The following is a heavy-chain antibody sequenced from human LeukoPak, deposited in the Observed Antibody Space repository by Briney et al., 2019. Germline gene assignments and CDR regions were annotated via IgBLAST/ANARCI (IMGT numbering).Heavy chain of an antibody. V-gene: IGHV3-74*01. CDR1: GFTFSSHW. CDR3: AKEGGRFVVVPAAPGDY. D-gene: IGHD2-2*01. J-gene: IGHJ4*02. CDR2: IASDGITT. Sequence: GGSLRLSCAASGFTFSSHWMHWVRDAPGKGLVWVSRIASDGITTSYGGSVQGRFTISRDNAKNTLYLQMNGLRAEDTAVYYCAKEGGRFVVVPAAPGDYWGQGTLVTVSS.